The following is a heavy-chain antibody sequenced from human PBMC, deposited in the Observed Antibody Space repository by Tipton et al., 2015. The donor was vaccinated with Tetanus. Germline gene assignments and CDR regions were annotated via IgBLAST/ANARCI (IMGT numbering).Heavy chain of an antibody. J-gene: IGHJ4*02. V-gene: IGHV3-23*01. CDR2: ISGLGRTT. CDR3: ASGSTLDF. CDR1: GFAFDKYA. D-gene: IGHD6-25*01. Sequence: SLRLSCTASGFAFDKYAMNWVRQAPGKGLEWVSGISGLGRTTDYADSVKGRFTISRDNSKNTVFLQMNSLRAGDTAVYYCASGSTLDFWGQGTLVTVSS.